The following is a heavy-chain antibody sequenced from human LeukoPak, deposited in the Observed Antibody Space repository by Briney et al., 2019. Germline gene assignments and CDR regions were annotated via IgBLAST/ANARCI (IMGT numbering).Heavy chain of an antibody. J-gene: IGHJ4*02. Sequence: ASVKVSCKASGGTFSSYAISWVRQAPGQGLEWMGGIIPIFGTANYAQKFQGRVTITADESTSTAYMELSSLRSEDTAVYYCANLGSYPFDYWGQGTLVTVSS. D-gene: IGHD1-26*01. V-gene: IGHV1-69*13. CDR2: IIPIFGTA. CDR1: GGTFSSYA. CDR3: ANLGSYPFDY.